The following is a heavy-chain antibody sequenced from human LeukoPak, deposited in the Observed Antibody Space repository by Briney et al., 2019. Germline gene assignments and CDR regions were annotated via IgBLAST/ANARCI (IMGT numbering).Heavy chain of an antibody. CDR2: IRYDGSNK. J-gene: IGHJ4*02. D-gene: IGHD4-17*01. Sequence: PGGSLRLSCAASGFTFSSYGMHWVRQAPGKGQGWVAFIRYDGSNKYYADSVKGRFTISRDNSKNTLYLQMNSLRAEDTAVYYCAKDLGDYGDYWGQGTLVTVSS. V-gene: IGHV3-30*02. CDR1: GFTFSSYG. CDR3: AKDLGDYGDY.